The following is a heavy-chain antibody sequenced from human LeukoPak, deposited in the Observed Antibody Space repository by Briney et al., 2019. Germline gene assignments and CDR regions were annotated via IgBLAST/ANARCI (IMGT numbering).Heavy chain of an antibody. CDR2: ISGSNGNT. D-gene: IGHD3-10*01. V-gene: IGHV1-18*01. Sequence: KPGASVKVSCKASGYSFTTYGISWVRQAPGQGLEWMGWISGSNGNTDYAQKLQGRLTMTTDTSTSTAYMELRSLRSDDTAMYYCARDISELWFGDLLYYHDYWGQGTLVSVSS. J-gene: IGHJ4*02. CDR3: ARDISELWFGDLLYYHDY. CDR1: GYSFTTYG.